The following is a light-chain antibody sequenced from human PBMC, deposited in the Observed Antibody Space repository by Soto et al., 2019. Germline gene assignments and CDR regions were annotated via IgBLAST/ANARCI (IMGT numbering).Light chain of an antibody. CDR2: GAS. Sequence: DIPMTQSPSSLSASVGDRVTITCRASETITYYLNWYQQKPGKAPKLLIYGASSLQSGVPSRFSGRGSGTDFTLTITSLQPEDFATYYCQQSYSTPLTFGGGTKVEI. CDR1: ETITYY. V-gene: IGKV1-39*01. J-gene: IGKJ4*01. CDR3: QQSYSTPLT.